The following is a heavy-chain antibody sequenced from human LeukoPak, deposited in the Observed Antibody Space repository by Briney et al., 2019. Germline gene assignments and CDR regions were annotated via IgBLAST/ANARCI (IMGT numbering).Heavy chain of an antibody. V-gene: IGHV4-38-2*01. J-gene: IGHJ4*02. CDR2: IYHSRST. D-gene: IGHD3-10*01. CDR3: ARYITMVRGVIPFDY. Sequence: SETLSLTCAVSGYSISSGYYWGWIRQPPGKGLEWIGSIYHSRSTYYNPSLKSRVTISVDTSKNQFSLKLSSVTAADTAVYYCARYITMVRGVIPFDYWGQGTLVTVSS. CDR1: GYSISSGYY.